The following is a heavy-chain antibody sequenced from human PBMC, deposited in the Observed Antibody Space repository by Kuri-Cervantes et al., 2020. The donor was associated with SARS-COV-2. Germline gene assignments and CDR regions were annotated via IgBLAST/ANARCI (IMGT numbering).Heavy chain of an antibody. CDR3: ARGGRAYYDFWSGYYKEHYYFDY. CDR2: IYSSGRT. D-gene: IGHD3-3*01. J-gene: IGHJ4*02. V-gene: IGHV4-59*12. Sequence: SETLSLTCTVSGGSITNYHWTWIRQPPGKGLEWIGYIYSSGRTSYNPSLKSRVTMSVDTSKSQFSLRLSSVTAADTAVYYCARGGRAYYDFWSGYYKEHYYFDYWGQGTLVTVSS. CDR1: GGSITNYH.